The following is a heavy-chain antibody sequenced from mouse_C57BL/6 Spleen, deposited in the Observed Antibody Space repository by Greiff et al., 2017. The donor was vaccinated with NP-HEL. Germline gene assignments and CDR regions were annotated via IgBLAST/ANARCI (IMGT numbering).Heavy chain of an antibody. Sequence: EVQLQQSGPVLVKPGASVKMSCKASGYTFTDYYMNWVKQSHGKSLEWIGVINPYNGGTSYNQKFKGKATLTVDKSSSTAYMELNSLTSEDSAVYYCAPSGENYAMDYWGQGTSVTVSS. CDR1: GYTFTDYY. V-gene: IGHV1-19*01. CDR2: INPYNGGT. J-gene: IGHJ4*01. CDR3: APSGENYAMDY. D-gene: IGHD3-1*01.